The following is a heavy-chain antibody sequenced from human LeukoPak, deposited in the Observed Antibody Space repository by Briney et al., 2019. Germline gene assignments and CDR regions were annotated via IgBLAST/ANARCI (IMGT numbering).Heavy chain of an antibody. J-gene: IGHJ6*03. D-gene: IGHD1-26*01. CDR3: AFSSYYLQGNYYYMDV. CDR1: GGTFNSYA. Sequence: ASVKVSCKASGGTFNSYAISWVRQAPGQGLEWMGGIIPIFGTTNYARKFRGRVTLTADKSTRTAYMELSSLRSEDTAVYYCAFSSYYLQGNYYYMDVWGKGTTVTVSS. V-gene: IGHV1-69*06. CDR2: IIPIFGTT.